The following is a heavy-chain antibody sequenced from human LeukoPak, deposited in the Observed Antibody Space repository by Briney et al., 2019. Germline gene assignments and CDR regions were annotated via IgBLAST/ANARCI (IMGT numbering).Heavy chain of an antibody. V-gene: IGHV1-69*13. CDR3: ARYSGYDSQNDY. J-gene: IGHJ4*02. CDR2: IIPIFGTA. CDR1: GGTFSSYA. Sequence: GASVEVSCKASGGTFSSYAISWVRQAPGQGLEWMGGIIPIFGTANYAQKFQGRVTITADESTSTAYMELSSLRSEDTAVYYCARYSGYDSQNDYWGQGTLVTVSS. D-gene: IGHD5-12*01.